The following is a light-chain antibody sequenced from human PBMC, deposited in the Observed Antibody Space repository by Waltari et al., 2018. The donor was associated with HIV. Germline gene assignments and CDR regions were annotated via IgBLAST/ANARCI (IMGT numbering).Light chain of an antibody. V-gene: IGLV2-8*01. CDR1: SSDVGAYNY. Sequence: QSALTQPPSASGSRGQSVTISCTGTSSDVGAYNYVSWYQQYPGMAPKLIIYEVNKRPSGVPDRCSVSKSGNTASLTVSGLQAEDEADFYCSSYACSAVVFGGGTKLTVL. CDR2: EVN. J-gene: IGLJ2*01. CDR3: SSYACSAVV.